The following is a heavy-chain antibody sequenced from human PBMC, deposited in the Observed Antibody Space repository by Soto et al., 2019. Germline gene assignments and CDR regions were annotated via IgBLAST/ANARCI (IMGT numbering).Heavy chain of an antibody. Sequence: EVQLVESGGGLVQPGGSLRLSCAASGFTFSSYSMNWVRQAPGKGLEWVSSISGSSSTIYYADTVKGRFTISRDNAKNSLYLQMNSLRDEDTAVYYCARGEYYDFWSGFSGCYYGMDVWGQGTTVTVSS. CDR2: ISGSSSTI. D-gene: IGHD3-3*01. CDR1: GFTFSSYS. CDR3: ARGEYYDFWSGFSGCYYGMDV. J-gene: IGHJ6*02. V-gene: IGHV3-48*02.